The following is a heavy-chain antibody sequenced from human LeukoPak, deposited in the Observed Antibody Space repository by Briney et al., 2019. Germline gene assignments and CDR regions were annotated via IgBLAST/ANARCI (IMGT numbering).Heavy chain of an antibody. Sequence: GGSLRLSCAASGFTFSSYAMHWVRQAPGKGLEWVAVISYDGGNKYYADSVKGRFTISRDNSKNTLYLQMNSLRAEDTAVYYCARGHSSGWHWGQGTLVTVSS. CDR1: GFTFSSYA. J-gene: IGHJ4*02. D-gene: IGHD6-19*01. V-gene: IGHV3-30*04. CDR2: ISYDGGNK. CDR3: ARGHSSGWH.